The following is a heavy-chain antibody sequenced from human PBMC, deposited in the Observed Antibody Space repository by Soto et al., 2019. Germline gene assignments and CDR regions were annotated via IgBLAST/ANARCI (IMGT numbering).Heavy chain of an antibody. CDR2: IYPGDSDT. J-gene: IGHJ6*02. V-gene: IGHV5-51*01. CDR3: ARGRVVAATRYYYYGMDV. Sequence: LGETLKISCKGSGYSFTSYWIGWVRQMPGKGLEWMGIIYPGDSDTRYSPSFQGQVTISADKSISTAYLQWSGLKASDTAMYYCARGRVVAATRYYYYGMDVWGQGTTVTVSS. CDR1: GYSFTSYW. D-gene: IGHD2-15*01.